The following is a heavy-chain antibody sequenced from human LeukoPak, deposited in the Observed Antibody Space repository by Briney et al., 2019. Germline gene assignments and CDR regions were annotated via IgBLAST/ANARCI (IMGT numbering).Heavy chain of an antibody. CDR1: GGSFSGYY. J-gene: IGHJ5*02. D-gene: IGHD3-16*01. CDR2: INHSGST. CDR3: ARLRGWITFGGVT. Sequence: SETLSLTCAVYGGSFSGYYWSWIRQPPGKGLEWIGEINHSGSTNYNPSLKSRVTISVDTSKNQFSLKLSSVTAADTAVYYCARLRGWITFGGVTWGQGTLVTVSS. V-gene: IGHV4-34*01.